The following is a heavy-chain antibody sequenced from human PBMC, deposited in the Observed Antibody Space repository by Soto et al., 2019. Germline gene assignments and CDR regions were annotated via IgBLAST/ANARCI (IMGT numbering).Heavy chain of an antibody. CDR2: ISGSSSFI. Sequence: EVQLVESGGGLVKPGGSLRLSCTASGLSFSSDSMNWVRQAPGKGLEWVSSISGSSSFIYYADSVKGRFTISRDNAKNSVYLQMNSLRAEDTAVYYCARGLGYCNVGSCSGAFDMWGHGKMVTVSS. V-gene: IGHV3-21*01. CDR3: ARGLGYCNVGSCSGAFDM. J-gene: IGHJ3*02. CDR1: GLSFSSDS. D-gene: IGHD2-15*01.